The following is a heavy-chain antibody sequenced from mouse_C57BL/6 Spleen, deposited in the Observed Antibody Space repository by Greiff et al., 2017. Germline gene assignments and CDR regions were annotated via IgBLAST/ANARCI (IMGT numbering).Heavy chain of an antibody. CDR1: GYAFSSYW. V-gene: IGHV1-80*01. CDR2: IYPGDGDT. D-gene: IGHD2-12*01. J-gene: IGHJ1*03. Sequence: LQESGAELVKPGASVKISCKASGYAFSSYWMNWVKQRPGKGLEWIGQIYPGDGDTNYNGKFKGKATLTSDKSSSTADKQLSSLTSEDSAVYFCARGVYYSYPWYFDVWGTGTTVTVSS. CDR3: ARGVYYSYPWYFDV.